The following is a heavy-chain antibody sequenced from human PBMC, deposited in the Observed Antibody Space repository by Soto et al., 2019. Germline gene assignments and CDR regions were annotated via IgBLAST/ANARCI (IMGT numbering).Heavy chain of an antibody. J-gene: IGHJ4*02. CDR3: ARVRLNWNEYYFDY. D-gene: IGHD1-1*01. CDR2: IIPIFGTA. V-gene: IGHV1-69*13. CDR1: GGTFSSYS. Sequence: SVKVSCEASGGTFSSYSISWVRQAPGQGLEWMGGIIPIFGTANYAQKFQGRVTITADESKNQFSLKLSSVTAADTAVYYCARVRLNWNEYYFDYWGQGTLVTVSS.